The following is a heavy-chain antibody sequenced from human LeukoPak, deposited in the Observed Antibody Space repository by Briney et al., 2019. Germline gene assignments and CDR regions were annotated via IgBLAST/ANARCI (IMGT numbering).Heavy chain of an antibody. CDR3: ARQVRSPVVMFMDV. CDR1: GGSISTSTYN. Sequence: SETLSLTCTVAGGSISTSTYNWGWIRQPPGKGLEWVGSVYYTGITYYNSSVESRVTISVDTSKNHFSLELNSVTAADTGVYFCARQVRSPVVMFMDVWGKGTTVIVSS. J-gene: IGHJ6*03. V-gene: IGHV4-39*01. CDR2: VYYTGIT. D-gene: IGHD3-22*01.